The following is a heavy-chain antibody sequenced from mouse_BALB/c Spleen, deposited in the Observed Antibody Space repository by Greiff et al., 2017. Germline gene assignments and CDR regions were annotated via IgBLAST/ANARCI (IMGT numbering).Heavy chain of an antibody. CDR3: ARSPNWYYFDY. Sequence: VQLVESGPELVKPGASVKISCKASGYTFTDYYINWVKQKPGQGLEWIGWIYPGSGNTKYNEKFKGKATLTVDTSSSTAYMQLSSLTSEDSAVYFCARSPNWYYFDYWGQGTTLTVSS. CDR2: IYPGSGNT. J-gene: IGHJ2*01. CDR1: GYTFTDYY. D-gene: IGHD4-1*02. V-gene: IGHV1-84*01.